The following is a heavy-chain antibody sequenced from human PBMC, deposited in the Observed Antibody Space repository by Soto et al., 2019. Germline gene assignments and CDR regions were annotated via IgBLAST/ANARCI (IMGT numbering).Heavy chain of an antibody. Sequence: QLTLKESGPTLVKPTQTLTLTCTFSGFSLSTSGLVVGWIRQPPGKALEWLARIYWEDDKRYSPSLKSRLTITKDTSKKHVVLTMTNMDPVDTATYYCANTLFGIYDSSANGFDPCGQGTLVTVSS. CDR2: IYWEDDK. CDR1: GFSLSTSGLV. J-gene: IGHJ5*02. D-gene: IGHD3-22*01. V-gene: IGHV2-5*02. CDR3: ANTLFGIYDSSANGFDP.